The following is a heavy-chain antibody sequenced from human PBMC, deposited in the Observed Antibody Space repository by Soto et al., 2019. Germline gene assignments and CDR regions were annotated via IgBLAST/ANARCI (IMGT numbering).Heavy chain of an antibody. CDR1: GLPHSNFA. D-gene: IGHD2-21*01. CDR2: IYGSGRGI. Sequence: PGGSLRLSCTASGLPHSNFAMMWVRQAPGKGLECVSGIYGSGRGIEYADSVKGRFTTSRDNSKNTVYLEMTDLRADDTAIYYCAKDAVYNDGLWLMDHWGQGTQVTVSS. V-gene: IGHV3-23*05. CDR3: AKDAVYNDGLWLMDH. J-gene: IGHJ4*02.